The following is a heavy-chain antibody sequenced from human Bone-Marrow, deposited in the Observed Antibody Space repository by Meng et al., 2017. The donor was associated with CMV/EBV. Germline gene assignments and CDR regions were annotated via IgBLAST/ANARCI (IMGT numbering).Heavy chain of an antibody. V-gene: IGHV3-7*01. CDR2: IKYDGSGI. D-gene: IGHD3-3*01. Sequence: GESLKISCAASGFTFSGYWMSWVRQPPGKGLEWVANIKYDGSGIDYVDSVEGRFTTSRDNAKNSLYLQMNSLRVEDTAVYYCARGTLRRSDSWGQGTLVTVSS. J-gene: IGHJ4*02. CDR3: ARGTLRRSDS. CDR1: GFTFSGYW.